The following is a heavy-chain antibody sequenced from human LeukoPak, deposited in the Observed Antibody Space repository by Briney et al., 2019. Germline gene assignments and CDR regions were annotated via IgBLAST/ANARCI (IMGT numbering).Heavy chain of an antibody. V-gene: IGHV4-59*01. D-gene: IGHD3-22*01. CDR1: GGSISSYY. CDR3: ARARSGYYYDAGGAFDI. Sequence: PSETLSLTCTVSGGSISSYYWSWIRQPPGKGLERIGYIYYSGSTNYNPSLKSRVTISVDTSKNQFSLKLSSVTAADTAVYYCARARSGYYYDAGGAFDIWGQGTMVTVSS. J-gene: IGHJ3*02. CDR2: IYYSGST.